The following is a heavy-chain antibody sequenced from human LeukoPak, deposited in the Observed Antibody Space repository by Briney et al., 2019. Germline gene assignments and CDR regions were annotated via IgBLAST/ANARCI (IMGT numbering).Heavy chain of an antibody. J-gene: IGHJ4*02. CDR3: AKGDDYDDLFDY. CDR2: ISYDGSNK. Sequence: VQPGRSLRLSCAASGFTFSSYGMHWVRQAPGKGLEWVAVISYDGSNKYYADSVKGRFTISRDNSKNTLYLQMNSLRAEDTAVYYCAKGDDYDDLFDYWGQGTLVTVSS. V-gene: IGHV3-30*18. D-gene: IGHD4-17*01. CDR1: GFTFSSYG.